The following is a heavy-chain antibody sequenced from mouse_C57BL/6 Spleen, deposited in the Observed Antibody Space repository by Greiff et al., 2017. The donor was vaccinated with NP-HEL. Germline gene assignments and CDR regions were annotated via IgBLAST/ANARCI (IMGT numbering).Heavy chain of an antibody. CDR1: GYTFTDYE. Sequence: VQLQQSGAELVRPGASVTLSCKASGYTFTDYEMHWVKQTPVHGLEWIGAIDPETGGTAYNQKFKGKAILTADKSSSTAYMELRSLTSEDSAVYYCTRQSGSSSYFYYWGQGTTLTVSS. J-gene: IGHJ2*01. V-gene: IGHV1-15*01. D-gene: IGHD1-1*01. CDR2: IDPETGGT. CDR3: TRQSGSSSYFYY.